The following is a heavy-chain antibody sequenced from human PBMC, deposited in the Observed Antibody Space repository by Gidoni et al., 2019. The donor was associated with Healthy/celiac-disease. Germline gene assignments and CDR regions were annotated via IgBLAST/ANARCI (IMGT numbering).Heavy chain of an antibody. D-gene: IGHD2-2*01. CDR2: IIPTFGTA. V-gene: IGHV1-69*06. J-gene: IGHJ6*02. CDR3: ARGGIVVVPAVRYYYYGMDV. CDR1: GGTFSSYA. Sequence: QVQLVQSGAEVKKPGSSVKVSCKASGGTFSSYAISWVRQAPGQGLEWMGGIIPTFGTANYAQKFQGRVTITADKSTSTAYMELSSLRSEDTAVYYCARGGIVVVPAVRYYYYGMDVWGQGTTVTVSS.